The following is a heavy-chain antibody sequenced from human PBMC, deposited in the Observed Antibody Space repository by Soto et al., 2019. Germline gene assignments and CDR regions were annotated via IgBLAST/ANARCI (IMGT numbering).Heavy chain of an antibody. CDR2: FYYSGSI. CDR3: ARVKIVLVPAAIGWFDP. CDR1: GGSISSGDYY. D-gene: IGHD2-2*01. Sequence: QVQLQESGPGLVKPSQTLSLTCTVSGGSISSGDYYWSWIRQPPGKGLEWIGYFYYSGSIHYNPSLKSRVIISVDTSKNQFSLKLSSVTAADTAVYYCARVKIVLVPAAIGWFDPWGQETLVTVSS. J-gene: IGHJ5*02. V-gene: IGHV4-30-4*01.